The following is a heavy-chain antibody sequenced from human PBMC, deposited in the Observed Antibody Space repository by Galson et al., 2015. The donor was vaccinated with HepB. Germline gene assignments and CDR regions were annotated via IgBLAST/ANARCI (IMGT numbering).Heavy chain of an antibody. D-gene: IGHD4-17*01. J-gene: IGHJ6*02. CDR2: IRSKANSYAT. Sequence: SLRLSCAASGFTFSGSAMHWVRQASGKGLEWVGRIRSKANSYATAYAASVKGRFTISRDDSKNTAYLQMNSLKTEDTAVYYCASPWADYGANQAPGDVWGQGTTVTVSS. V-gene: IGHV3-73*01. CDR1: GFTFSGSA. CDR3: ASPWADYGANQAPGDV.